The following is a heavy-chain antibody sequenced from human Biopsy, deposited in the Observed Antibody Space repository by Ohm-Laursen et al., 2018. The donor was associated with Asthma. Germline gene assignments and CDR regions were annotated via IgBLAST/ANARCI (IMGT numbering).Heavy chain of an antibody. CDR3: VRGSSSWYHGPFHYYYGLDV. D-gene: IGHD6-13*01. CDR2: IYYSGTT. V-gene: IGHV4-30-2*03. J-gene: IGHJ6*02. CDR1: GGSINIGDYY. Sequence: SQTLSLTCAVSGGSINIGDYYWSWIRQPPGKGLEWIGSIYYSGTTYYNPSLESRVTVSADTSKNQFSPKLTSVTAADTAVYYCVRGSSSWYHGPFHYYYGLDVWGQGTTATVSS.